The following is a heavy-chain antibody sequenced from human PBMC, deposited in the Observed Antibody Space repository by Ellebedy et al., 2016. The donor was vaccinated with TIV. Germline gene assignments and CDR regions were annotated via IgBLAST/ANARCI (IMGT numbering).Heavy chain of an antibody. D-gene: IGHD1-1*01. Sequence: PGGSLRLSCAVSGFTFSTSWMSWVRQAPGQGLEWVANMNGDGNERYYVDSVEGRFTISRDNTRNSLYLQMNNLRADDTAVYYCTKDGSGTMNFWGQGTLVTVSS. CDR1: GFTFSTSW. CDR2: MNGDGNER. J-gene: IGHJ4*02. CDR3: TKDGSGTMNF. V-gene: IGHV3-7*01.